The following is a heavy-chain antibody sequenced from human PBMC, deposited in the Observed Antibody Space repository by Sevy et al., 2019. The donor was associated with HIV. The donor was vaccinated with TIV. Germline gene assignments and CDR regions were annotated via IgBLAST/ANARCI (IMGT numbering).Heavy chain of an antibody. Sequence: SETLSLTCSVSGGSMTSYYWSWIRQPPGKGLEWIGHFYFGGRTQYNPSLKSRVTISLDSSKHQFSLEVNSVIAADTAVYYCARVITMEGDAFDIWGQGTMVTVSS. D-gene: IGHD3-10*01. CDR3: ARVITMEGDAFDI. CDR2: FYFGGRT. V-gene: IGHV4-59*01. J-gene: IGHJ3*02. CDR1: GGSMTSYY.